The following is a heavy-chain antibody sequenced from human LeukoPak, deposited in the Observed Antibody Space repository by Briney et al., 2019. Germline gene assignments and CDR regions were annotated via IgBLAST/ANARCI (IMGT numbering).Heavy chain of an antibody. CDR3: ARDWDRRIVVVMYAFDI. V-gene: IGHV1-2*02. CDR2: INPNSGGT. J-gene: IGHJ3*02. D-gene: IGHD3-22*01. Sequence: ASVKDSCKASGYTFTGYYMHWVRQAPGQGLEWMGWINPNSGGTNYAQKFQGRVTMTRDTSISTAYMELSRLRSDDTAVYYCARDWDRRIVVVMYAFDIWGRGTMVTVSS. CDR1: GYTFTGYY.